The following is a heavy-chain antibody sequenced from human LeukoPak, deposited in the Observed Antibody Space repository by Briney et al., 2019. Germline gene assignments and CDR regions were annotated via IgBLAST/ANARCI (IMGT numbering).Heavy chain of an antibody. J-gene: IGHJ3*02. V-gene: IGHV4-59*01. CDR1: GGSISSDY. CDR3: ARDPGPDYYDSSGYYSLNAFDI. D-gene: IGHD3-22*01. Sequence: PSETLSLTCTLSGGSISSDYWSWIRQPPGKGLKWSGYMYYSGRTNYNPSLKSRVTISVDTSKNQFSLKLSSVTAADTAVYYCARDPGPDYYDSSGYYSLNAFDIWGQGTMVTVSS. CDR2: MYYSGRT.